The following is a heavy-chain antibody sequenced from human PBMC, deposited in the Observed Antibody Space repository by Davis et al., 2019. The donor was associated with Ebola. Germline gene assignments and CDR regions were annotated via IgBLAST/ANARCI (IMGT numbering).Heavy chain of an antibody. CDR3: ARDLLWFGDGRSAPYYYMDV. CDR2: IYYSGST. V-gene: IGHV4-31*03. J-gene: IGHJ6*03. Sequence: SETLSLTCTVSGGSISSGGYYWSWIRQHPGKGLEWIGYIYYSGSTYYNPSLKSRVTISVDTSKNQFSLKLSSVTAADTAVYYCARDLLWFGDGRSAPYYYMDVWGKGTTVTVSS. CDR1: GGSISSGGYY. D-gene: IGHD3-10*01.